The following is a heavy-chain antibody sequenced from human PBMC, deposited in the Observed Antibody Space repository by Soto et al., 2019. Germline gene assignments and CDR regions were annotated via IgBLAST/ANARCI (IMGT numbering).Heavy chain of an antibody. CDR1: GGTFSSYT. CDR3: ASILWFGELSGMDV. J-gene: IGHJ6*02. CDR2: IIPILGIA. D-gene: IGHD3-10*01. Sequence: QVQLVQSGAEVKKPGSSVKVSCKASGGTFSSYTISWVRQAPGQGLEWMGRIIPILGIANYAQKFQGRVTITADNSTSTAYMELSSLRSEDTAVYYCASILWFGELSGMDVWGQGTTVTVSS. V-gene: IGHV1-69*02.